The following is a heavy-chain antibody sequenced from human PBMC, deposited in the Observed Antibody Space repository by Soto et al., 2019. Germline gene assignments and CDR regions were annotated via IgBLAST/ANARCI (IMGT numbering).Heavy chain of an antibody. Sequence: SETLSLTCTVPGGSISSYYWSWIRQPPGKRLELIGYIYYSARPNYSPSPKSRGTISVDTSKNQFSLTLSSGTAADTAVYYCARDPWYSSSWHYGMDVWGRGTTGTVSS. V-gene: IGHV4-59*01. CDR2: IYYSARP. D-gene: IGHD6-13*01. J-gene: IGHJ6*02. CDR3: ARDPWYSSSWHYGMDV. CDR1: GGSISSYY.